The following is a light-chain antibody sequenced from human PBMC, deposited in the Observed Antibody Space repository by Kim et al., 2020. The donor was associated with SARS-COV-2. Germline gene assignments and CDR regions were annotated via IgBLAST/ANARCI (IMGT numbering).Light chain of an antibody. CDR3: QQYGSSPPVT. CDR2: GAS. CDR1: QSVSGSY. J-gene: IGKJ1*01. V-gene: IGKV3-20*01. Sequence: PGERATLSCRASQSVSGSYLAWYQQKPGQAPRLLIYGASSRATGIPDRFSGSGSGTDFTLTISRLEPEDFAVYYCQQYGSSPPVTFGQGTKVDIK.